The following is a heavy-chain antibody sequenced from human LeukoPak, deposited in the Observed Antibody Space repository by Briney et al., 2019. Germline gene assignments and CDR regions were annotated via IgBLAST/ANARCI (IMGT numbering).Heavy chain of an antibody. CDR2: IYHSGST. D-gene: IGHD6-6*01. Sequence: SETLSLTCTVSGYSISSGYYRGWIRQPPGKGLEWIGNIYHSGSTYYNPSLKSRVTISVDTSKNQFSLKLSSVTAADTAVYYCARVQLMYSSSSSFDYWGQGTLVTVSS. CDR3: ARVQLMYSSSSSFDY. V-gene: IGHV4-38-2*02. J-gene: IGHJ4*02. CDR1: GYSISSGYY.